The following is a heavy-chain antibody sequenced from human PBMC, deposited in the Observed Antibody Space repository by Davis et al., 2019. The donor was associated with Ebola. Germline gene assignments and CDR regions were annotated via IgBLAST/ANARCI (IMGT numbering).Heavy chain of an antibody. CDR2: IWYDGSNK. D-gene: IGHD3-22*01. CDR1: GFTFSSYG. CDR3: ARDHPSPDYYDSSGYIGY. Sequence: PGGSLRLSCAASGFTFSSYGMHWVRQAPGKGLEWVAVIWYDGSNKYYADSVKGRFTISRDNSKNTLYLQMNSLRAEDTAVYYCARDHPSPDYYDSSGYIGYWGQGTLVTVSS. J-gene: IGHJ4*02. V-gene: IGHV3-33*01.